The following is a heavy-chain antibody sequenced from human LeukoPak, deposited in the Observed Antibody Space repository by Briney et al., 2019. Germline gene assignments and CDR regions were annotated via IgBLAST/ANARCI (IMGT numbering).Heavy chain of an antibody. CDR1: GDSVSSNSAA. Sequence: SQTLSLTCAISGDSVSSNSAAWNWIRQPPSRGLEWLGRTYYRSKWFNSYAVSVKSRITINPDTSKNQFSLQLTSVTPEDTAVYYCARESVRGRLDYWGQGTLVTVSS. CDR2: TYYRSKWFN. CDR3: ARESVRGRLDY. J-gene: IGHJ4*02. D-gene: IGHD1-26*01. V-gene: IGHV6-1*01.